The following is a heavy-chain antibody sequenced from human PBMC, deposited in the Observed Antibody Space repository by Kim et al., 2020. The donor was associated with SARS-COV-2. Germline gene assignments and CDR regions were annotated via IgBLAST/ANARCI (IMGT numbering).Heavy chain of an antibody. CDR1: GFTFSSYS. CDR2: ISSSSSYI. D-gene: IGHD3-22*01. CDR3: ARIYDSSGYYSGYYFDY. V-gene: IGHV3-21*01. J-gene: IGHJ4*02. Sequence: GGSLRLSCAASGFTFSSYSMNWVRQAPGKGLEWVSSISSSSSYIYYADSVKGRFTISRDNAKNSLYLQMNSLRAEDTAVYYCARIYDSSGYYSGYYFDYWGQGTLVTVSS.